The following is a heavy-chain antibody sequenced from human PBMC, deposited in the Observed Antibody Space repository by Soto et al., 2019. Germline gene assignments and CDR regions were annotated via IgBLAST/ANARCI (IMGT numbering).Heavy chain of an antibody. V-gene: IGHV4-34*01. CDR3: ARGDDDLEWYEDAFDI. CDR2: INHSGST. D-gene: IGHD3-3*01. Sequence: SETLSLTCAVYGGSFSGYYWSWIRQPPGKGLEWIGEINHSGSTNYNPSLKSRVTISVDTSKNQFSLKLSSVTAADTAVYYCARGDDDLEWYEDAFDIWGQGTMVTVSS. J-gene: IGHJ3*02. CDR1: GGSFSGYY.